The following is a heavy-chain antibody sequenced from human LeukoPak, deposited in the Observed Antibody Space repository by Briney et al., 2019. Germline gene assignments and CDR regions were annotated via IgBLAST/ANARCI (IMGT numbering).Heavy chain of an antibody. Sequence: GGSLRLSCAASGYSFSDYGMNWVRRAPGKGLEWLSHINSNGAVISYADSVKGRFTISRDTAKSSLYLQMNSLQIEDTAIYFCARDPDGDYDFDYWGQGTLVTVSS. CDR2: INSNGAVI. CDR3: ARDPDGDYDFDY. D-gene: IGHD4-17*01. V-gene: IGHV3-48*01. CDR1: GYSFSDYG. J-gene: IGHJ4*02.